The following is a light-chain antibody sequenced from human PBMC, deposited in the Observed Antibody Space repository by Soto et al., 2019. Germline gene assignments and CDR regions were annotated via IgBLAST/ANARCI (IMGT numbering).Light chain of an antibody. V-gene: IGLV4-60*03. Sequence: QRVLTQPSSACASLGSSVKLTCTMSSGHHSNTIAWHQQQPGKAPRYLMRLEGSGSYNKGSGIPDRFSGSSSGAARFLTISNLQSDDEADYYCETWDSDTQMFGGGTKVTVL. CDR3: ETWDSDTQM. CDR1: SGHHSNT. CDR2: LEGSGSY. J-gene: IGLJ3*02.